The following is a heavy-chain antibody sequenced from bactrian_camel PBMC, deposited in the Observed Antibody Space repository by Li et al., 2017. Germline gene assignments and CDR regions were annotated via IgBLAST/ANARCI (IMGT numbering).Heavy chain of an antibody. CDR1: GFTFSDYT. Sequence: HVQLVESGGGLVQPGGSLRLSCAASGFTFSDYTMTWVRQAPGKGLEWVATIYSDGTNIYYADSVKGRFTISRDVAKSTVYLQMNSLKVEDTAMHYCATDMDPDHLAAVPCSDEYPYNYYGQGTQVTVS. D-gene: IGHD2*01. V-gene: IGHV3-2*01. CDR2: IYSDGTNI. CDR3: ATDMDPDHLAAVPCSDEYPYNY. J-gene: IGHJ4*01.